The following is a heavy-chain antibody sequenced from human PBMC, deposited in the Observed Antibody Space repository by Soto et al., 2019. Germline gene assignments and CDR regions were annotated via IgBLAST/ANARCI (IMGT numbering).Heavy chain of an antibody. CDR2: IIPIFGTA. Sequence: WASVKVSCKASGGTFSSYAISWVRQAPGQGLEWMGGIIPIFGTANYAQKFQGRVTITADESTSTAYMELSSLRSEDTAVYYCARDSRSRGDWFDPWGQGTLVTAYS. V-gene: IGHV1-69*13. CDR3: ARDSRSRGDWFDP. D-gene: IGHD6-13*01. J-gene: IGHJ5*02. CDR1: GGTFSSYA.